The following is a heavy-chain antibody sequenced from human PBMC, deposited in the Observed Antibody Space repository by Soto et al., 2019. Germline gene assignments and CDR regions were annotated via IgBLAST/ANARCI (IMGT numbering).Heavy chain of an antibody. CDR3: ARAEYTDGYYYYYMDV. J-gene: IGHJ6*03. D-gene: IGHD2-2*02. V-gene: IGHV1-8*01. Sequence: EASVQVSCKASGYTFTSYDINWVRQATGQGLEWMGWINPNSGSTSYAQKFQGRVTMTRNTSTSTAYMELSSLRSEDTAVYYCARAEYTDGYYYYYMDVWGKGTTVTVSS. CDR2: INPNSGST. CDR1: GYTFTSYD.